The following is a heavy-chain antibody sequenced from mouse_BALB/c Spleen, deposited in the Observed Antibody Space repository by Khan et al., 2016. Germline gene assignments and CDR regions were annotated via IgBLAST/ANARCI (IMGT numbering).Heavy chain of an antibody. CDR1: GYTFSRYV. Sequence: EVQLQESGPELVKPGASVKMSCKASGYTFSRYVMHWVKQKPGQGLEWIGYIDPDNDGTKYNEKFKGQATLTSDKSSNTAYMDLSSLTSEDSAVYYCVRPFGDCFAYWGQGTLVTVSA. CDR2: IDPDNDGT. CDR3: VRPFGDCFAY. J-gene: IGHJ3*01. V-gene: IGHV1S136*01.